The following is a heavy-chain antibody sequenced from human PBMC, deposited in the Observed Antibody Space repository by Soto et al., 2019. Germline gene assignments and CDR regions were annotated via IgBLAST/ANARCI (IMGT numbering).Heavy chain of an antibody. D-gene: IGHD3-10*01. J-gene: IGHJ4*02. Sequence: QLQLQESGPGLVKPSETLSLTCTVSGGSISRSSYFWGWIRQPPGKGLEWIGSIYYSGNTYYNASLRSRVTISVDTSKNQCSLKLSSVTAADTAVYYCATLWFGEGDYWGQGTLVTVSS. CDR1: GGSISRSSYF. CDR2: IYYSGNT. V-gene: IGHV4-39*01. CDR3: ATLWFGEGDY.